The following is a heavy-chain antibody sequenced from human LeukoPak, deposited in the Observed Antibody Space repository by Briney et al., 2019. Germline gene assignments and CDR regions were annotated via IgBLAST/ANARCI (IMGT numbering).Heavy chain of an antibody. Sequence: PGGSLRLSCAASGFTFSSYAMSWVRQAPGKGLEWVSAISGSGGSTYYADSVKGRFTISRDNSKNTLYLQMNSLRAEDTGVYYCAKDSGSSGWYRRDAFDIWGQGTMVTVSS. J-gene: IGHJ3*02. D-gene: IGHD6-19*01. V-gene: IGHV3-23*01. CDR1: GFTFSSYA. CDR2: ISGSGGST. CDR3: AKDSGSSGWYRRDAFDI.